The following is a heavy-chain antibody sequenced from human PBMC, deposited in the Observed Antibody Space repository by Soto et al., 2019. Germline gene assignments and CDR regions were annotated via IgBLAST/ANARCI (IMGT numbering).Heavy chain of an antibody. V-gene: IGHV3-53*01. CDR2: IYSGGST. Sequence: PGGSLRLSCAASGFTVSSNYMSWVRQAPGKGLEWVSVIYSGGSTYYADSVKGRFTISRDNSKNTLYLQMNSLRAEDTAVYYCARDEYSSSGYGMDVWGQGTTVTVSS. D-gene: IGHD6-6*01. CDR1: GFTVSSNY. J-gene: IGHJ6*02. CDR3: ARDEYSSSGYGMDV.